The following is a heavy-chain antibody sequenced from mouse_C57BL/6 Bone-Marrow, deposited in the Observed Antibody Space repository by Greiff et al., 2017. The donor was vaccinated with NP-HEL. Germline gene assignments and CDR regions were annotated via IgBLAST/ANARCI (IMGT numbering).Heavy chain of an antibody. V-gene: IGHV1-19*01. CDR3: ARWGGGYYVHYAMDY. D-gene: IGHD2-3*01. Sequence: VQLQQSGPVLVKPGASVKMSCKASGYTFTDYYMNWVKQSHGKSLEWIGVINPYNGGTSYNQKFKGKATLTVDKSSSTAYMELNSLTSEDSAVYYWARWGGGYYVHYAMDYWGQGTSVTVSS. CDR2: INPYNGGT. J-gene: IGHJ4*01. CDR1: GYTFTDYY.